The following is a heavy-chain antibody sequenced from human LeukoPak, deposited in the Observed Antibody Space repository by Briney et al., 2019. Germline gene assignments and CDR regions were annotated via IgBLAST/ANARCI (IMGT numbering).Heavy chain of an antibody. J-gene: IGHJ6*02. CDR1: GGSFSGYY. V-gene: IGHV4-34*01. CDR2: INHSGST. CDR3: ASLRGSNYYGMDV. D-gene: IGHD3-10*01. Sequence: SETLSLTCAVYGGSFSGYYWSWIRQPPGKGLEWIGEINHSGSTNYNPSLKSRVTISVDTSKNQFSLKLSSVTAADTAVNYCASLRGSNYYGMDVWGRGTTVTVSS.